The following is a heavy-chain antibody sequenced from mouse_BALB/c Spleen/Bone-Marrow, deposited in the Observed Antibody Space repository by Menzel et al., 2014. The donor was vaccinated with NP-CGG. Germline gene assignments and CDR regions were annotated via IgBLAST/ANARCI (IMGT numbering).Heavy chain of an antibody. CDR1: GYTFSRYW. CDR3: ARWGYGSSYVGYFDV. J-gene: IGHJ1*01. CDR2: ILPGSGST. D-gene: IGHD1-1*01. Sequence: VQLQQSGAELMKPGASVKISCEATGYTFSRYWIEWVKQRPGHGLEWIGEILPGSGSTNYNEKFKGKATSTADTSSNTAYMQLSSLTSEDSAVYYCARWGYGSSYVGYFDVWGAGTTVTVSS. V-gene: IGHV1-9*01.